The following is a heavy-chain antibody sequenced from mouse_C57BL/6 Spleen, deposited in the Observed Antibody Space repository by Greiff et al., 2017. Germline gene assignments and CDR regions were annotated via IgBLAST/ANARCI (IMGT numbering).Heavy chain of an antibody. CDR1: GYTFTSYW. J-gene: IGHJ4*01. Sequence: QVQLQQPGAELVKPGASVKMSCKASGYTFTSYWITWVKQRPGQGLEWIGDIYPGSGSTNYNEKFKSKATLTVDTSSSTAYMQLCSLTSEDSAVYYCARGATVVARDAMDYWGQGTSVTVSS. V-gene: IGHV1-55*01. CDR3: ARGATVVARDAMDY. D-gene: IGHD1-1*01. CDR2: IYPGSGST.